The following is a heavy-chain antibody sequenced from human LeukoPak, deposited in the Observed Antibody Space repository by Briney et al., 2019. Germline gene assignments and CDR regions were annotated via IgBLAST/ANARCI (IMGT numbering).Heavy chain of an antibody. J-gene: IGHJ4*02. Sequence: GGSLRLSCAASGFTFSSYAMSRVRQAPGKGLEWVSGISGSGGSTYYADSVKGRFTISRDNSKNTLYLQMNSLRAEDTAVYYCAKDVEALVVVTARFDYWGQGTLVTVSS. D-gene: IGHD2-21*02. V-gene: IGHV3-23*01. CDR2: ISGSGGST. CDR1: GFTFSSYA. CDR3: AKDVEALVVVTARFDY.